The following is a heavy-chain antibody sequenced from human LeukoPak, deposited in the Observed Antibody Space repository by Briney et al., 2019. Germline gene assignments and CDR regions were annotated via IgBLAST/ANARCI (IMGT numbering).Heavy chain of an antibody. Sequence: GGSLRLSCAASGFTFNTYSMNWVRQAPGKGLEWVANIKQDGSEKYYVDSVKGRFTISRDNAKKSLYLQMNSLRAEDTAVYYCAIEGTFDIWGQGTMVTVSS. CDR1: GFTFNTYS. J-gene: IGHJ3*02. V-gene: IGHV3-7*01. CDR3: AIEGTFDI. CDR2: IKQDGSEK.